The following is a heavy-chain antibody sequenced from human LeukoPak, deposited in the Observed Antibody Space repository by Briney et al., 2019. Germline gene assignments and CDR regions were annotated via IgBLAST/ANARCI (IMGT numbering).Heavy chain of an antibody. J-gene: IGHJ3*02. V-gene: IGHV1-69*13. D-gene: IGHD2-2*01. CDR1: GGTFSSYA. Sequence: ASVKVSCKASGGTFSSYAISWVRQAPGQWLEWMGGIIPIFGTANYAQKFQGRVTITADESTSTAYMELSSLRSEDTAVYYCARRPSYCSSTSCSSEDIWGQGTMVTVSS. CDR3: ARRPSYCSSTSCSSEDI. CDR2: IIPIFGTA.